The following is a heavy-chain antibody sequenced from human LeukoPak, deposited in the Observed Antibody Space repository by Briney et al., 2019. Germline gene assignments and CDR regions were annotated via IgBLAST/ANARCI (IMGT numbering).Heavy chain of an antibody. CDR3: ARDPDYYDSSGPRFDY. Sequence: ASVNVSCKASGYTFTGYYMHWVRQAPGQGLEWMGRINPNSGGTNYAQKFQGRVTMTRDTSISTAYMELSRLRSDDTAVYYCARDPDYYDSSGPRFDYWGQGTLVTVSS. V-gene: IGHV1-2*02. CDR1: GYTFTGYY. J-gene: IGHJ4*02. CDR2: INPNSGGT. D-gene: IGHD3-22*01.